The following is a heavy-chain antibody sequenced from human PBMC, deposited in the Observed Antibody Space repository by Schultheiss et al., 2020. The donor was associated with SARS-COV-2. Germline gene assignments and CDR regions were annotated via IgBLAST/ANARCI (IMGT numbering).Heavy chain of an antibody. CDR1: GFTFSSYS. V-gene: IGHV3-21*05. CDR3: ARDHDIVVVPAAIGGWFDP. CDR2: ISSSSSYI. Sequence: GGSLRLSCAASGFTFSSYSMNWVRQAPGKGLEWVSYISSSSSYIYYADSVKGRFTISRDNAKNSLYLQMNSLRAEDTAVYYCARDHDIVVVPAAIGGWFDPWGQGTLVTVSS. D-gene: IGHD2-2*02. J-gene: IGHJ5*02.